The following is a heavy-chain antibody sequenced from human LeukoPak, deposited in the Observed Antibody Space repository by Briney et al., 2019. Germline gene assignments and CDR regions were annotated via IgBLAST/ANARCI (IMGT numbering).Heavy chain of an antibody. V-gene: IGHV4-30-2*01. Sequence: SETLSLTCTVSGGSISSGGYYWSWIRQPPGKGLEWIGYIYHSGSTYYNPSLKSRVTISVDRSKNQFSLKLSSVTAADTAVYYCARDVPTVAANGAPIDYWGQGTLVTVSS. CDR2: IYHSGST. CDR3: ARDVPTVAANGAPIDY. J-gene: IGHJ4*02. D-gene: IGHD6-19*01. CDR1: GGSISSGGYY.